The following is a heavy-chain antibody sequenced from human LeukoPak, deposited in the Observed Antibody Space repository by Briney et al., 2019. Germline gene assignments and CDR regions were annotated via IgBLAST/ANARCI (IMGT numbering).Heavy chain of an antibody. J-gene: IGHJ4*02. CDR2: ISGSGGTT. D-gene: IGHD3-10*01. CDR3: AKVAHYYGSGSYYEYYFDY. CDR1: GFTFSSYA. Sequence: GGSLRLSCAASGFTFSSYAMTWVRQAPGKGLEWVSAISGSGGTTYYSDSVKGRFTISRDNSKNTLYLQMDSLRAEDMAVYYCAKVAHYYGSGSYYEYYFDYWGQGTLVTVSS. V-gene: IGHV3-23*01.